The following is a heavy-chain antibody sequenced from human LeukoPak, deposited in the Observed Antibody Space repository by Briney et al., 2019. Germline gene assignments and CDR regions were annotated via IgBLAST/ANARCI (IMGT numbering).Heavy chain of an antibody. D-gene: IGHD3-22*01. CDR2: IYYSGST. J-gene: IGHJ4*02. V-gene: IGHV4-59*01. Sequence: SETLSLTCAVYGGSFSGYYWSWIRQPPGKGLEWIGYIYYSGSTNYNPSLKSRVTISVDTSKNQFSLKLSSVTAADTAVYYCARASYDSSGYLIDYWGQGTLVTVSS. CDR3: ARASYDSSGYLIDY. CDR1: GGSFSGYY.